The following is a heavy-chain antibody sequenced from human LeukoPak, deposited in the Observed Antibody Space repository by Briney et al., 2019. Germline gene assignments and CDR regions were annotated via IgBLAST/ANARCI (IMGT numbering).Heavy chain of an antibody. D-gene: IGHD6-13*01. Sequence: ASVKVSCKASGYTFTSYYMHWVRQAPGQGLEWMGIINPRGGSTTYAQKFQGRVTMTRDTSTSTVYMEFSSLRSEDTAVHYCASESGSRFDYWSQGTLVTVSS. CDR2: INPRGGST. J-gene: IGHJ4*02. CDR1: GYTFTSYY. CDR3: ASESGSRFDY. V-gene: IGHV1-46*01.